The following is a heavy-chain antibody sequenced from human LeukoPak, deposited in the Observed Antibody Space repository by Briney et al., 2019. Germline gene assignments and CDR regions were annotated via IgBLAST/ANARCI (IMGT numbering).Heavy chain of an antibody. D-gene: IGHD5-12*01. Sequence: GGSLRPSCAASGFTFSSYAMSWVRQAPGKGLEWVSAISGSGGSTYYADSVKGRFTISRDNSKNTLYLQMNSLRAEDTAVYYCAKDLQYSGYGTYYFDYWGQGTLVTVSS. CDR2: ISGSGGST. CDR1: GFTFSSYA. CDR3: AKDLQYSGYGTYYFDY. J-gene: IGHJ4*02. V-gene: IGHV3-23*01.